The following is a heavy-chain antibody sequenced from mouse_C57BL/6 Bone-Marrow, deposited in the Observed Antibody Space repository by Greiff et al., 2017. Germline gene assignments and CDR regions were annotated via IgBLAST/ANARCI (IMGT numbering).Heavy chain of an antibody. D-gene: IGHD1-1*01. Sequence: EVKLMESGGDLVKPGGSLKLSCAASGFTFSSSGMSWVRQTPDKRLEWVATISSGGSYTYYPDSVKGRFTISRDNAKNTLYLQMSSLKSEDTAMYYCARLYYGSSYGYWGQGTTLTVSS. J-gene: IGHJ2*01. V-gene: IGHV5-6*01. CDR2: ISSGGSYT. CDR1: GFTFSSSG. CDR3: ARLYYGSSYGY.